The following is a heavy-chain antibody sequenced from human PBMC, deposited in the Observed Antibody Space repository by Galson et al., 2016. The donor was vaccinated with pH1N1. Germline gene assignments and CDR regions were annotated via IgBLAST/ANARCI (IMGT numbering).Heavy chain of an antibody. J-gene: IGHJ4*02. CDR3: ARDYDDSPYYGFDY. D-gene: IGHD3-22*01. CDR1: GFTFSGAT. Sequence: SLRLSCAASGFTFSGATIHWVRQAAGKGLEWIGRIRTKPKSYATAYAASMNGRFTLSRDDSANMAYVQMNSLRTEDTAMYFCARDYDDSPYYGFDYWGQGTLVTVSS. V-gene: IGHV3-73*01. CDR2: IRTKPKSYAT.